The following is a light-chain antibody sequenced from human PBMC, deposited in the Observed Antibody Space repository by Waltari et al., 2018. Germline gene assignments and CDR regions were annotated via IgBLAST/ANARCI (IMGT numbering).Light chain of an antibody. J-gene: IGLJ2*01. CDR3: CSYAGRSMV. CDR2: DVN. V-gene: IGLV2-11*01. Sequence: QSALTQPRSVSGSPGQSVTISCTGTSSDDGGANYVSWYQQHPGKGPNLIIYDVNKQPSGVPGRFSGSKSGNTASLTISGLQAEDEADYYCCSYAGRSMVFGGGTTLTVL. CDR1: SSDDGGANY.